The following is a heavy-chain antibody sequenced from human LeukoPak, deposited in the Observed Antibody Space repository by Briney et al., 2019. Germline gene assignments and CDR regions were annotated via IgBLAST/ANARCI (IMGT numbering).Heavy chain of an antibody. CDR1: GYRFISYW. CDR3: ARGLYYYDSSGSDAFGI. V-gene: IGHV5-51*01. J-gene: IGHJ3*02. D-gene: IGHD3-22*01. Sequence: GESLKISCKGSGYRFISYWIGWVRQMPGKGLEWMGIIYPGDSDTRYSPSFQGQVTISADKSISTAYLQWSSPKASDTAMYYCARGLYYYDSSGSDAFGIWGQGTMVTVSS. CDR2: IYPGDSDT.